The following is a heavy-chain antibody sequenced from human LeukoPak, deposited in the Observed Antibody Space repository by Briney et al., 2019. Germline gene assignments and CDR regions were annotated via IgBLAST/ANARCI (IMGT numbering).Heavy chain of an antibody. V-gene: IGHV3-23*01. CDR2: ISRSGTDT. Sequence: GSLRLSCAASGFTFSNYAMSWGRQAPGKGLEWVSAISRSGTDTYYADSVKGRFTISRDNSRNTLYLQMNSLRAEDTAVYFCALYCSGGSCYSISGAFDIWGQGTLVTVSS. D-gene: IGHD2-15*01. J-gene: IGHJ3*02. CDR1: GFTFSNYA. CDR3: ALYCSGGSCYSISGAFDI.